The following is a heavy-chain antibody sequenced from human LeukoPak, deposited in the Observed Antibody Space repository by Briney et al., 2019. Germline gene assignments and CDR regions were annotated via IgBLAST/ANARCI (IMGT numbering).Heavy chain of an antibody. CDR1: GYTFTSYG. V-gene: IGHV1-18*01. CDR3: ARDRVPAAIEFDY. Sequence: ASVKVSCKASGYTFTSYGISWVRQAPGQGLEWMGWISAYNGNTNYAQKLQGRVTMTTDTSTSTAHMELRSLRSDDTAVYYCARDRVPAAIEFDYWGQGTLVTVSS. CDR2: ISAYNGNT. J-gene: IGHJ4*02. D-gene: IGHD2-2*01.